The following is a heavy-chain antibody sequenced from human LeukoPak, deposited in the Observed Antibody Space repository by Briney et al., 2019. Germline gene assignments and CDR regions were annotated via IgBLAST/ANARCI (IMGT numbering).Heavy chain of an antibody. CDR2: INHSGST. J-gene: IGHJ4*02. V-gene: IGHV4-34*01. CDR1: GGSFSGYY. CDR3: ARAGRQLGARGYFDY. D-gene: IGHD6-6*01. Sequence: SETLSLTCAVYGGSFSGYYWSWIRQPPGKGLEWIGEINHSGSTNYNPSLKSRVTISVDTSKNQFSLKLSSVTAADTAVYYCARAGRQLGARGYFDYWGQGTLVTVSS.